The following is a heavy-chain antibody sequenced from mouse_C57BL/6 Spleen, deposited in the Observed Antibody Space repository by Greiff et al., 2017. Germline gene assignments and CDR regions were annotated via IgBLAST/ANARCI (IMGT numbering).Heavy chain of an antibody. V-gene: IGHV1-64*01. Sequence: QVQLQQPGAELVKPGASVKLSCKASGYTFTSYWMHWVKQRPGQGLEWIGMIHPNSGSTNYNEKFKSKATLTVDKSSSTAYMQLSSLTSEDSAVYYCARSGREGGYFDVWGTGTTVTVSS. CDR1: GYTFTSYW. CDR2: IHPNSGST. J-gene: IGHJ1*03. CDR3: ARSGREGGYFDV. D-gene: IGHD3-1*01.